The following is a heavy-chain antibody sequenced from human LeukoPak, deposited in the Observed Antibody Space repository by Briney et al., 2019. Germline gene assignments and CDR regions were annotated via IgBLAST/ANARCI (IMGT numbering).Heavy chain of an antibody. J-gene: IGHJ6*03. CDR3: ARDLRLPYYYYYMDV. CDR2: ISSSSSYI. V-gene: IGHV3-21*01. Sequence: TGGSLRLSCAASGFTFSTYWMHWVRQAPGKGLEWVSSISSSSSYIYYADSVKGRFTISRDNAKNSLYLQMNSLRAEDTAVYYCARDLRLPYYYYYMDVWGKGTTVTVSS. CDR1: GFTFSTYW.